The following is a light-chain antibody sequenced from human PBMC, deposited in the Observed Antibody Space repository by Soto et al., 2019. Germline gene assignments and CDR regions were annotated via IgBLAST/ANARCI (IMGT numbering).Light chain of an antibody. CDR2: GAL. CDR1: QSVGSY. Sequence: EIVLTQSPATLSLSPGESGTLSCRASQSVGSYLAWYQQKPGQAPRLLIYGALTRATGIPARFSGSGSGTEFTLTISSLQSEDFAVYYCQQYNNWPPYTFGQGTKLEIK. V-gene: IGKV3-15*01. CDR3: QQYNNWPPYT. J-gene: IGKJ2*01.